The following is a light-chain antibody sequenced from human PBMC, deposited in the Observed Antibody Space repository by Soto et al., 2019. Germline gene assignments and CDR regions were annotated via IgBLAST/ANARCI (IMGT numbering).Light chain of an antibody. CDR1: SSNIESNY. V-gene: IGLV1-47*01. CDR3: TVWDDSLRGRL. Sequence: QSVLTQPPSASGTPGQRVTISCSGSSSNIESNYVYWYQQLPGTAPRLLIYRNNQRPSGVPDRFSGSKSGTSASLAISALRSKDEADYYCTVWDDSLRGRLFGGGTKVTVL. CDR2: RNN. J-gene: IGLJ2*01.